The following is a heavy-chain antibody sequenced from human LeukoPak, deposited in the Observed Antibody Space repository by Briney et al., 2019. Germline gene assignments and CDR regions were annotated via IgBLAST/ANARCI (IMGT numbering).Heavy chain of an antibody. D-gene: IGHD3-22*01. CDR1: GGTFSSYA. CDR2: IIPIFGTA. V-gene: IGHV1-69*13. CDR3: ARGENYYDSSGYYRL. J-gene: IGHJ4*02. Sequence: SVKVSCKASGGTFSSYAISWVRQAPGQGLEWMGGIIPIFGTANYGQKFQGRVTITADESTSTAYMELSSLRSEDTAVYYCARGENYYDSSGYYRLWGQGTLVTVSS.